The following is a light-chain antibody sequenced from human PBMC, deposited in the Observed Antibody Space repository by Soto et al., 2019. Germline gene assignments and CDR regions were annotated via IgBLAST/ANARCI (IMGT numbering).Light chain of an antibody. Sequence: QPVLTQPASVSGSPGQSIAISCTGTSSDVGSYDYVSWYQQHPDKAPKLMIYEVTQRPSGVSNRFSGSKSGNTASLTISGLQAEDEADYYCSSHTSVNTRGFGTGTKLTVL. CDR2: EVT. CDR1: SSDVGSYDY. CDR3: SSHTSVNTRG. J-gene: IGLJ1*01. V-gene: IGLV2-14*01.